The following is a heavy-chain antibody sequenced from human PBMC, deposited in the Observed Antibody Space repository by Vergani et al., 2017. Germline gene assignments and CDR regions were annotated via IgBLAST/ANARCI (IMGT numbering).Heavy chain of an antibody. Sequence: QVQLQESGPGLVKPSETLSLTCTVSGGSISSYYWSWIRQPPGKGLEWIGYIYYSGSTNYNPSLKSRVTISVDTSKNQFSLKLRSVTAADTAVYYCARGDIVVVPAAMGGAPDAFDIWGQGTMVTVSS. CDR2: IYYSGST. J-gene: IGHJ3*02. CDR3: ARGDIVVVPAAMGGAPDAFDI. V-gene: IGHV4-59*01. CDR1: GGSISSYY. D-gene: IGHD2-2*01.